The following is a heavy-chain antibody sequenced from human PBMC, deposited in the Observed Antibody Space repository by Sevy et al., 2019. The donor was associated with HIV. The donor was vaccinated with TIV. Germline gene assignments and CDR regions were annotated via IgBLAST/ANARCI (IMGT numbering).Heavy chain of an antibody. V-gene: IGHV3-23*01. Sequence: GGSLRLSCAASGFTFNNYAMSWVRQTPGKGLEWVSSFTAGGGGSTHYADSVNGRFTISRDNSKNMLYLQMDSLRGEDTAVYYCAKGTIGIVVIHESWGQGTLVTVSS. CDR2: FTAGGGGST. D-gene: IGHD3-3*01. CDR3: AKGTIGIVVIHES. J-gene: IGHJ4*02. CDR1: GFTFNNYA.